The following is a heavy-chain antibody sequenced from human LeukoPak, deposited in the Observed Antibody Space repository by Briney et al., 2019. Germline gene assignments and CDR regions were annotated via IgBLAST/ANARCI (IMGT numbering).Heavy chain of an antibody. D-gene: IGHD2-21*02. CDR2: IWYDGSNN. CDR3: ARDSRCRGDCCYFDS. V-gene: IGHV3-33*01. J-gene: IGHJ4*01. Sequence: GGSLRLSCEASAFTFSSYGMQWVRQAPGKGLEWVAVIWYDGSNNYYADSVKGRFTISRDNSKNTLYLQMNSLSAEDTAVYYCARDSRCRGDCCYFDSWGQGTLVTVSS. CDR1: AFTFSSYG.